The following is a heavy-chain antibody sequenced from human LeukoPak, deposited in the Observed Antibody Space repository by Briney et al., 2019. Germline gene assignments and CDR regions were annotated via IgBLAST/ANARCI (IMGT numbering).Heavy chain of an antibody. Sequence: GASVKVSCKASGGTFSSYAISWVRQAPGQGLEWMGGIIPIFGTANYAQKFQGRVTITADKSTSTAYMELSSLRSEDTAVYYCARGQVYGDYASWGQGTLVTVSS. CDR2: IIPIFGTA. CDR3: ARGQVYGDYAS. D-gene: IGHD4-17*01. CDR1: GGTFSSYA. J-gene: IGHJ4*02. V-gene: IGHV1-69*06.